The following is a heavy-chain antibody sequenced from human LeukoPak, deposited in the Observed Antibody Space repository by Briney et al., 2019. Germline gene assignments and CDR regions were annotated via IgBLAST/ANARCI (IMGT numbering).Heavy chain of an antibody. J-gene: IGHJ5*02. D-gene: IGHD3-22*01. CDR2: IYYSGST. Sequence: SETLSLTCTVSGGSTSVYYWSWIRQPPGKGLEWIGHIYYSGSTNYNPSLKSRVTISVDTSKNQFSLKLSSVTAADTAVYYCARVYHSYDSSGYYYVLFDPWSQGTLVTVSS. CDR3: ARVYHSYDSSGYYYVLFDP. CDR1: GGSTSVYY. V-gene: IGHV4-59*01.